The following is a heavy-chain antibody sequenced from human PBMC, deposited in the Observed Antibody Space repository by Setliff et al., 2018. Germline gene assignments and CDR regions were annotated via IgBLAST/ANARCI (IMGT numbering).Heavy chain of an antibody. V-gene: IGHV4-38-2*01. Sequence: SETLSLTCAVSGYSIRSGNYWGWIRQPPGKGLEWIGSISHSGSAYYNPSLKSRVTISVDASKNQFSLMLNSVTAADTAVYYCARVPRFTDTRNAFDIWGQGTMVTVSS. CDR2: ISHSGSA. CDR1: GYSIRSGNY. D-gene: IGHD5-18*01. J-gene: IGHJ3*02. CDR3: ARVPRFTDTRNAFDI.